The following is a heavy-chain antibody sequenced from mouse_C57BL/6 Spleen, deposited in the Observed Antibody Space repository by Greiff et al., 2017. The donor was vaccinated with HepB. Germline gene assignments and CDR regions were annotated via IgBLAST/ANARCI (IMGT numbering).Heavy chain of an antibody. CDR2: ISSGSSTI. Sequence: EVQRVESGGGLVKPGGSLKLSCAASGFTFSDYGMHWVRQAPEKGLEWVAYISSGSSTIYYADTVKGRFTISRDNAKNTLFLQMTSLRSEDTAMYYCARPGTTVVEGVYAMDYWGQGTSVTVSS. CDR3: ARPGTTVVEGVYAMDY. CDR1: GFTFSDYG. D-gene: IGHD1-1*01. V-gene: IGHV5-17*01. J-gene: IGHJ4*01.